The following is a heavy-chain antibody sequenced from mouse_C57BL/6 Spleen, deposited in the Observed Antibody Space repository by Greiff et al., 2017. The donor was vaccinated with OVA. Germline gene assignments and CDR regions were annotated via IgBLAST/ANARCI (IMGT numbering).Heavy chain of an antibody. V-gene: IGHV1-55*01. J-gene: IGHJ4*01. CDR2: IYPGSGST. Sequence: QVQLQQPGAELVKPGASVKMSCKASGYTFTSYWITWVKPRPGQGLEWIGDIYPGSGSTNYNEKFKSKATLTVDTSSSTAYMQLSSLTSEDSAVYYCARWGDYDGYAMDYWGQGTSVTVSS. CDR3: ARWGDYDGYAMDY. CDR1: GYTFTSYW. D-gene: IGHD2-4*01.